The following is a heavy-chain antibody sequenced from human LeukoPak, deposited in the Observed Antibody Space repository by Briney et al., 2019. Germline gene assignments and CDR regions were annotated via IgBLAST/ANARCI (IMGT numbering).Heavy chain of an antibody. J-gene: IGHJ5*02. CDR1: GFTFDDYA. CDR2: IGWNSGGI. D-gene: IGHD2-2*01. CDR3: AREDCSSTSCYLDH. V-gene: IGHV3-9*01. Sequence: PGGSLGLSCAASGFTFDDYAMHWVRQAPGKGLEWVSGIGWNSGGIVYADSVKGRFTISRDNAKKSLYLQMNSLRAEDTAVYYCAREDCSSTSCYLDHWGQGTLVTVSS.